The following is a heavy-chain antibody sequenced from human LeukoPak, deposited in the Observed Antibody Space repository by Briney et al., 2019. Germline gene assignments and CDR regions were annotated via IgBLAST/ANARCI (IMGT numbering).Heavy chain of an antibody. CDR2: ISGSGGST. J-gene: IGHJ4*02. Sequence: GGSLRLSCAASGFTFRNYAMNWVRQAPGKGLEWVSSISGSGGSTYYADSVKGRFTISRDNSKNTLYLQMNSLRAEDTAVYYCARGPSGYHNTGGQGTLVTVSS. CDR1: GFTFRNYA. V-gene: IGHV3-23*01. D-gene: IGHD5-12*01. CDR3: ARGPSGYHNT.